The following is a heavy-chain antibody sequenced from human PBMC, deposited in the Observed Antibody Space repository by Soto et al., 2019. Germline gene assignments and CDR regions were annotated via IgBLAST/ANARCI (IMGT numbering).Heavy chain of an antibody. D-gene: IGHD2-2*01. CDR2: IIPIFGTA. CDR1: GGTFSSYA. Sequence: SVKVSCKASGGTFSSYAISWVRQAPGQGLEWMGGIIPIFGTANYAQKFQGRVTITADESTSTAYMELSSLRSEDTAVYYCARDLRDEVPAAAYYYYYGMDVWGQGTTVTVSS. CDR3: ARDLRDEVPAAAYYYYYGMDV. J-gene: IGHJ6*02. V-gene: IGHV1-69*13.